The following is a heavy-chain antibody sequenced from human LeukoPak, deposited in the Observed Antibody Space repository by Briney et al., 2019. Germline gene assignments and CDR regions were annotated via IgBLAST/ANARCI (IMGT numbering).Heavy chain of an antibody. Sequence: GSLRLSCAASGFTFSSYWMHWVRQAPGKGLVWVSRINSDGSSTSYADSVKGRFTISRDNAKNTLYLQMNTLGAEDTAVYYCARDIVSGSGSLDYWGQGALVTVSS. V-gene: IGHV3-74*01. CDR3: ARDIVSGSGSLDY. D-gene: IGHD3-10*01. J-gene: IGHJ4*02. CDR2: INSDGSST. CDR1: GFTFSSYW.